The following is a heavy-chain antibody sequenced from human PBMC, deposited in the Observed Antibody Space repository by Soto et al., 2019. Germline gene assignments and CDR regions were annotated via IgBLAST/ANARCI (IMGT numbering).Heavy chain of an antibody. CDR3: ARDEYSSSSSSNWFDP. D-gene: IGHD6-6*01. Sequence: ASVKVSCKASGYTFTSYYMHWVRQAPGQGLECMGIINPSGGSTSYAQKFQGRVTMTRDTSTSTVYMELSSLRSEDTAVYYCARDEYSSSSSSNWFDPWGQGTLVTVYS. J-gene: IGHJ5*02. V-gene: IGHV1-46*01. CDR2: INPSGGST. CDR1: GYTFTSYY.